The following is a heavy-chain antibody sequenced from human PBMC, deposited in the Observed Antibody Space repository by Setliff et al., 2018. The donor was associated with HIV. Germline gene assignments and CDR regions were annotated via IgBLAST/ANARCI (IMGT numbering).Heavy chain of an antibody. CDR1: GGPITTRTYY. CDR2: IYQSGTT. Sequence: PSETLSLTCSVSGGPITTRTYYWGWIRQHPGKGLEWIGNIYQSGTTYYNLYPTSRVTMSVDTSKNQFSLMLNSVTAADTAVYYCEAATVGETGYYGIDVWGPGTTVTVSS. V-gene: IGHV4-39*07. D-gene: IGHD1-26*01. CDR3: EAATVGETGYYGIDV. J-gene: IGHJ6*02.